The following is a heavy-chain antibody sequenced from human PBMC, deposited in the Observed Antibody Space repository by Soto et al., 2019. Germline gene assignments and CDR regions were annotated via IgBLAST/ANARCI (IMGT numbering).Heavy chain of an antibody. CDR1: GYSFTNYW. Sequence: PGESLKISCQGSGYSFTNYWIGWVRQMPEKGLEWMGIIYPGDSDTRYSPSFQGQVTISADKSINTANLQWSSLKASDTAIYYCSRRAAEGYYYYGMDVWGQATAVTVSS. D-gene: IGHD6-13*01. J-gene: IGHJ6*02. CDR2: IYPGDSDT. V-gene: IGHV5-51*01. CDR3: SRRAAEGYYYYGMDV.